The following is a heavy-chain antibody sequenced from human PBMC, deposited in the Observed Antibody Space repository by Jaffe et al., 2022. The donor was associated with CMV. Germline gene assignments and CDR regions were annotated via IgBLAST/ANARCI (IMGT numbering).Heavy chain of an antibody. CDR3: ARGYYGDSTPFDY. CDR2: IWYDGSNK. CDR1: GFTFSSYG. D-gene: IGHD4-17*01. Sequence: QVQLVESGGGVVQPGRSLRLSCAASGFTFSSYGMHWVRQAPGKGLEWVAVIWYDGSNKYYADSVKGRFTISRDNSKNTLYLQMNSLRAEDTAVYYCARGYYGDSTPFDYWGQGTLVTVSS. V-gene: IGHV3-33*01. J-gene: IGHJ4*02.